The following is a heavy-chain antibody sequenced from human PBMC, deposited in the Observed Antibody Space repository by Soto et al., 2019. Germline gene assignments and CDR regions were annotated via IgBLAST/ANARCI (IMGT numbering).Heavy chain of an antibody. CDR3: VRVPIGHSDDSGYSDS. Sequence: EVHLLQSGAEVKKPGESLRISCTAFGYNFPGYWIGWVRQMPGKGLEWMGRIAPADSYTNYSPSFHGHVTMSVDRSTSTAYLQWGSLKASDTAMYYCVRVPIGHSDDSGYSDSWGQGTQVTVSS. J-gene: IGHJ5*01. V-gene: IGHV5-10-1*01. CDR2: IAPADSYT. D-gene: IGHD3-22*01. CDR1: GYNFPGYW.